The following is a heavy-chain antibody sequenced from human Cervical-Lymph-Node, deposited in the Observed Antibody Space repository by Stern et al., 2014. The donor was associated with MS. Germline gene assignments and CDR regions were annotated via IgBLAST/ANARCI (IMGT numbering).Heavy chain of an antibody. V-gene: IGHV1-18*01. J-gene: IGHJ4*02. CDR2: IIAYNGDR. Sequence: QIQLVQSGGEVKQPGASVRVSCKASGDTFTTYGISWVRQAPGQGLEWMGWIIAYNGDRKYAQKFEGRVTITTEASTRPGYMELRSLRSDDTAIYYCARGLLGDYVFMYWGQGTLVTVSS. CDR3: ARGLLGDYVFMY. CDR1: GDTFTTYG. D-gene: IGHD3-16*01.